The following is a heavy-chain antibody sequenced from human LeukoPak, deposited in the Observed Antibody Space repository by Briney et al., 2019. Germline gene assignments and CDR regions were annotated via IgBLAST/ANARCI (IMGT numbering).Heavy chain of an antibody. D-gene: IGHD3-22*01. CDR3: AKGRFTYYYDSSGYAYGIDY. CDR1: GFTFSSYG. CDR2: ISYDGSNK. V-gene: IGHV3-30*18. J-gene: IGHJ4*02. Sequence: GRSLRLSCAASGFTFSSYGMHWVRQAPGKGLEWVAAISYDGSNKYYADSVKGRFTISRDNSKNTLYLQMNSLRAEDTAVYYCAKGRFTYYYDSSGYAYGIDYWGQGTLVTVSS.